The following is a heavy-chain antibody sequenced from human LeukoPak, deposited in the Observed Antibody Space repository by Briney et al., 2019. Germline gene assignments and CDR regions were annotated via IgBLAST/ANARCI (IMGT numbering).Heavy chain of an antibody. D-gene: IGHD3-3*01. CDR3: ARGGLWKGLGWFDP. CDR2: IWYDGSNK. Sequence: GRSLRLSCAASGFTFSSYGMHWVRQAPGKGLEWVAVIWYDGSNKYYADSMKGRFTISRDNSKNTLYLQMNSLRAEDTAVYYCARGGLWKGLGWFDPWGQGTLVTVSS. CDR1: GFTFSSYG. V-gene: IGHV3-33*01. J-gene: IGHJ5*02.